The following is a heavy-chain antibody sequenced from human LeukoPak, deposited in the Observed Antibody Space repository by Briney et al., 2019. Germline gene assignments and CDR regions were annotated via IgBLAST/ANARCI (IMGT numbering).Heavy chain of an antibody. CDR2: MFYDGSI. CDR1: DGSISSYY. D-gene: IGHD6-13*01. V-gene: IGHV4-59*08. Sequence: SETLSLTCTVSDGSISSYYWSWIRQPPGKGLEWIGYMFYDGSISYNPSLKSRVTISVDTSKNQFSLKLNYVTDADTALYYCARRRRIEAARSRGDAFDIWGQGTMVTVSS. CDR3: ARRRRIEAARSRGDAFDI. J-gene: IGHJ3*02.